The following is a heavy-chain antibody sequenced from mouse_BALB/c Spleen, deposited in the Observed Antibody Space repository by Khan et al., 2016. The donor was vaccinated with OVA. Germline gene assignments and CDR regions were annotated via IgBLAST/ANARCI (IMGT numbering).Heavy chain of an antibody. J-gene: IGHJ1*01. D-gene: IGHD2-4*01. CDR3: TRSRITTWYFDV. Sequence: EVELVESGGGLVQPGGSRKLSCAASGFTFSSFGMHWVRQAPEKGLEWVAYISFGSATIYYADTVKGRFTISRDNPKNTLFLQMTSLRSEDTGMYYCTRSRITTWYFDVWGAGTTVTVSS. CDR2: ISFGSATI. V-gene: IGHV5-17*02. CDR1: GFTFSSFG.